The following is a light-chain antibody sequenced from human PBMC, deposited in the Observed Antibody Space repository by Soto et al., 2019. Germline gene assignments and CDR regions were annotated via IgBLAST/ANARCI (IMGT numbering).Light chain of an antibody. CDR2: DVS. J-gene: IGKJ4*01. V-gene: IGKV3D-11*02. CDR3: QERSNWHRLT. Sequence: EIVLTQSPATLSLSPGERATLPCRASQSVSTSLAWYQQRPGQAPRLLIYDVSNRAAGVPARFSGSGSGTDFTLTISNLEPEDVSIYYCQERSNWHRLTFGGGTTVEIK. CDR1: QSVSTS.